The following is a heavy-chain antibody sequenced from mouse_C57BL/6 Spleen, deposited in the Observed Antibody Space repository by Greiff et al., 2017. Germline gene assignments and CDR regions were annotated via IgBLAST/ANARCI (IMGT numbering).Heavy chain of an antibody. D-gene: IGHD1-1*01. J-gene: IGHJ2*01. CDR1: GYSFTDYN. Sequence: EVQRVESGPELVKPGASVKISCKASGYSFTDYNMNWVKQSNGKSLEWIGVINPNYGTTSYNQKFKGKATLTVDQSSSTAYMQLNSLTSEDSAVYYCAREGRVTVVATNYFDYWGQGTTLTVSS. CDR3: AREGRVTVVATNYFDY. V-gene: IGHV1-39*01. CDR2: INPNYGTT.